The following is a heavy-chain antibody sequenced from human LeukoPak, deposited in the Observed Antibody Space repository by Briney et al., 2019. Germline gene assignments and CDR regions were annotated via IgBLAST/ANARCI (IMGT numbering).Heavy chain of an antibody. CDR3: AKDSYSSGWSTSPFDY. J-gene: IGHJ4*02. D-gene: IGHD6-19*01. V-gene: IGHV3-23*01. CDR1: GFTFSSYG. CDR2: ISGSGGST. Sequence: GGSLRLSSAASGFTFSSYGMSWVRQAPGKGLEWVSAISGSGGSTYYADSVKGRFTTSRDNSKNTLYLQMNSLRAEDTAVYYCAKDSYSSGWSTSPFDYWGQGTLVTVSS.